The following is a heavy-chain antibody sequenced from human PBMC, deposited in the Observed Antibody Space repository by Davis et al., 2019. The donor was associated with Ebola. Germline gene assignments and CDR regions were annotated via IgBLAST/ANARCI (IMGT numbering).Heavy chain of an antibody. CDR3: ATSSDNSAWFFDY. CDR2: VFHSGNT. D-gene: IGHD6-19*01. V-gene: IGHV4-4*02. CDR1: GVPISNSYW. J-gene: IGHJ4*02. Sequence: MPSETLSPTCDVSGVPISNSYWWSWFRQPPGKGLEWIGEVFHSGNTNYNPSLKSRATISVDRSKNQFSLKLLSLSAADTAVYYCATSSDNSAWFFDYWGQGTLVTVSS.